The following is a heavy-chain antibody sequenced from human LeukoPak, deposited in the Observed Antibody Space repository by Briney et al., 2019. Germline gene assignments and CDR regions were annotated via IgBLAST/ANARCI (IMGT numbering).Heavy chain of an antibody. V-gene: IGHV3-30*18. CDR3: AKGLGTGSVLARPLHY. CDR2: ISSDGYRT. D-gene: IGHD3-10*01. J-gene: IGHJ4*02. CDR1: GFPFSTYD. Sequence: GGSLRLSCAASGFPFSTYDMHWVRQAQDKGLQWVAVISSDGYRTDYPDSVRGRFTISRDNFKNTVDLQMISVTAEDTAMYFCAKGLGTGSVLARPLHYWGQGTLVTVSS.